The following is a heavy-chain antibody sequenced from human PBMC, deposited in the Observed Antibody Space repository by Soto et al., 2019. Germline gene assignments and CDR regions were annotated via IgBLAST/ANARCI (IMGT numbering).Heavy chain of an antibody. Sequence: EVQLLESGGGLVRPGGSLRLSCAASGFSFTSYALSWVRQAPGKGLEWVSTISGSDGKTHYADSVKGRFSISRDTSKTTLYLQMNSLRVEDTAVYYCARWSFLDYWGQGTRVTVS. CDR3: ARWSFLDY. V-gene: IGHV3-23*01. J-gene: IGHJ4*02. CDR2: ISGSDGKT. CDR1: GFSFTSYA. D-gene: IGHD1-26*01.